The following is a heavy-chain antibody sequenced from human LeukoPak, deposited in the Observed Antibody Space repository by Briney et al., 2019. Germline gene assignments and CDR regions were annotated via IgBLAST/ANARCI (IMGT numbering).Heavy chain of an antibody. D-gene: IGHD2-2*01. CDR1: GGSSSTSRYH. CDR2: IYYSGTT. Sequence: SDTLSLTCCVPGGSSSTSRYHWCLLPQPPGPGLHLTRSIYYSGTTYYNPSLKSRVSMSVDTSKNQFSLKLNSVTAADTAVYYCARGQYHLLYWYFDLWGRGTLVTVSS. J-gene: IGHJ2*01. CDR3: ARGQYHLLYWYFDL. V-gene: IGHV4-39*07.